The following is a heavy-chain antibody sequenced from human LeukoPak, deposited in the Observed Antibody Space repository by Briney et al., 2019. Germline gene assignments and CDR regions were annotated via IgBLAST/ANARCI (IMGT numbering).Heavy chain of an antibody. CDR1: GFTFDDYA. CDR3: AKDIDTGIAAAGTGADY. V-gene: IGHV3-43D*03. D-gene: IGHD6-13*01. Sequence: GGSLGLSCAASGFTFDDYAMHWVRQAPGKGLEWVSLISWDGGSTYYADSVKGRFTISRDNSKNSLYLQMNSLRAEDTALYYCAKDIDTGIAAAGTGADYWGQGTLVTVSS. J-gene: IGHJ4*02. CDR2: ISWDGGST.